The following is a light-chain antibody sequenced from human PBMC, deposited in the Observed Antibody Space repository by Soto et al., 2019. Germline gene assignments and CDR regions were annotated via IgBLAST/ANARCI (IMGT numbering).Light chain of an antibody. CDR1: QSVSSSY. Sequence: EIVLTQSPGTLSLSPGERATLSCRASQSVSSSYLAWYQQKPGQAPRLLIYGASSRATGIPDRFSGSGSGTDFTLTISSLEPEDFAVYYCQQYGSSHHTFGQGTKMEIK. V-gene: IGKV3-20*01. J-gene: IGKJ2*01. CDR2: GAS. CDR3: QQYGSSHHT.